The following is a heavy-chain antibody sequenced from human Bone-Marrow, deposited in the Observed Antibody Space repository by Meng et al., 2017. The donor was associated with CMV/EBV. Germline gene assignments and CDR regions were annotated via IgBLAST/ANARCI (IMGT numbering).Heavy chain of an antibody. D-gene: IGHD1-7*01. CDR1: GFTFSSYA. J-gene: IGHJ4*02. CDR3: AREYNWNYVY. Sequence: GGSLRLSCAASGFTFSSYAMHWVRQAPGKGLEWVAVISYDGSNKYYADSVKGRFTSSRDNSKNTLYLQMNSLRAEDTAVYYCAREYNWNYVYWGQGTLVTVAS. CDR2: ISYDGSNK. V-gene: IGHV3-30*04.